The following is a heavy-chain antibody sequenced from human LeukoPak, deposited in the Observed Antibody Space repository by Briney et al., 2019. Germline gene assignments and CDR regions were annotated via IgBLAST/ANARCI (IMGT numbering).Heavy chain of an antibody. CDR2: INPSGGST. J-gene: IGHJ4*02. D-gene: IGHD6-19*01. CDR3: ATGLQGGVSSGWQTNFDN. V-gene: IGHV1-46*01. CDR1: GYTFTSNY. Sequence: GASVKVACKASGYTFTSNYMHWVRQAPGQGLEWMGIINPSGGSTRYVQKFQGRVTMTRDTSTSTVYMELSSLRSEDTAVYYCATGLQGGVSSGWQTNFDNWGQGTLGTVSS.